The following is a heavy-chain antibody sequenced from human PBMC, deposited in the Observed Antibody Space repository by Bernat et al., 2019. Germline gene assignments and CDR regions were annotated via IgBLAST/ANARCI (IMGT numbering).Heavy chain of an antibody. V-gene: IGHV3-15*01. J-gene: IGHJ4*02. CDR1: GFQLTDAW. D-gene: IGHD6-13*01. CDR2: IKRKIDGEKI. CDR3: TTGYGSDWYG. Sequence: QMEESGGGLVKPGGSLRLSCVASGFQLTDAWVRWVRQAPGKGLEWVANIKRKIDGEKIDYAATVKGRFSISRDDSKNTAYLKMDRLKTEDRAVYFCTTGYGSDWYGWGQGTLVTVSS.